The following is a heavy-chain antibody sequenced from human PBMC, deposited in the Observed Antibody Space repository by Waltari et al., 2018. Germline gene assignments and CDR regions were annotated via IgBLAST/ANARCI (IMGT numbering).Heavy chain of an antibody. V-gene: IGHV3-7*01. J-gene: IGHJ4*02. CDR1: GLTFNTYW. CDR3: TTLARGESGDY. Sequence: EVQLVESGGGLVQPGGSLRLSCAASGLTFNTYWMKWIRQAPGKGLEWVANINPDGSQKFYVDSMKGRFTVSRDNAQNSLYLQMNNLRAEDTAVYYCTTLARGESGDYWGQGTLVTVSS. CDR2: INPDGSQK. D-gene: IGHD3-10*01.